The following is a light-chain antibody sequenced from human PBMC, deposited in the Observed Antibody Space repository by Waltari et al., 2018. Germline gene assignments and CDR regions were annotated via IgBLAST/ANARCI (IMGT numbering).Light chain of an antibody. V-gene: IGLV2-14*03. CDR3: SSYTSSTTSVV. J-gene: IGLJ2*01. Sequence: QSALTQPASVSGSPGQSITISCTGTTSDVGTYNYVSWYQQRPGKAPKLIIYDVTKRPSGGSKRVPCAKSGNAASLTISGLQAEDEADYYCSSYTSSTTSVVFGGGTKVTVL. CDR1: TSDVGTYNY. CDR2: DVT.